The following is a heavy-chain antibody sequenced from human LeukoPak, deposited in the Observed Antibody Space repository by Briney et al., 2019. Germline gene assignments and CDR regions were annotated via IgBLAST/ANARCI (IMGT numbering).Heavy chain of an antibody. D-gene: IGHD3-10*01. Sequence: GRSLKLSCAASGFTFSSYAMHWVRQAPGKGLEWVAVISYDGSNKYYADSVKGRFTISRDNSKNTLYLQMNSLRAEDTAVYYCARDSTIHGSYFDYWGQGTLVTVSS. CDR3: ARDSTIHGSYFDY. V-gene: IGHV3-30-3*01. J-gene: IGHJ4*02. CDR1: GFTFSSYA. CDR2: ISYDGSNK.